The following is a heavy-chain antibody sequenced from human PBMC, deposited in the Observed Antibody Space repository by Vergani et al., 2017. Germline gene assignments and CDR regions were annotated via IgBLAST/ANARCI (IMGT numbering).Heavy chain of an antibody. CDR3: ARAIVWVLPWAYFQH. V-gene: IGHV3-7*03. Sequence: EVQLVESGGGLVQPGGSLRLSCAASGFTLSSYWMSWVRQAPGKGLEWVANIKQDGSEKYYLDSVKGRFTISRDNAKNSLYLQMNSLRAEDTAVYYCARAIVWVLPWAYFQHWGQGTLVTVPS. J-gene: IGHJ1*01. CDR2: IKQDGSEK. CDR1: GFTLSSYW. D-gene: IGHD1-26*01.